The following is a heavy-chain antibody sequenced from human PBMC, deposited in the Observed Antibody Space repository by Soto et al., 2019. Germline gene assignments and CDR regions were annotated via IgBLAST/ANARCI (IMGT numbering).Heavy chain of an antibody. J-gene: IGHJ6*02. CDR1: VFTFSSYC. V-gene: IGHV3-74*01. CDR2: MNEDGGTT. CDR3: ASDLSGRADV. Sequence: EPLRLACAASVFTFSSYCLHWVRQAPGKGLVWVSRMNEDGGTTDYADSVKGRFTISRDNAKNTLYLQMNSLRVEDTAVYYCASDLSGRADVWGQGTTVTVSS. D-gene: IGHD3-10*01.